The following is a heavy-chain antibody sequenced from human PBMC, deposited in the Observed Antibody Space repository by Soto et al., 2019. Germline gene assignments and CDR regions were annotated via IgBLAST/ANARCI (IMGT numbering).Heavy chain of an antibody. CDR2: INHSGST. CDR3: ARALWGVRGVIMGYYFDY. J-gene: IGHJ4*02. Sequence: PSETLSLTCAVYGGSFSGYYWSWIRQPPGKGLEWIGEINHSGSTNYNPSLKSRVTISADTSKNQFSLKLSSVTAADTAVYYCARALWGVRGVIMGYYFDYWGQGTLVTVSS. V-gene: IGHV4-34*01. D-gene: IGHD3-10*01. CDR1: GGSFSGYY.